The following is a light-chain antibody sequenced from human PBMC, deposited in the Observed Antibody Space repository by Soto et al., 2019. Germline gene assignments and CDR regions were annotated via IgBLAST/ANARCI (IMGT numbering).Light chain of an antibody. CDR1: ISDVGGYNY. V-gene: IGLV2-11*01. CDR3: SSYAGDNNLV. J-gene: IGLJ2*01. CDR2: DVT. Sequence: LTQPRSVSGSPGQSVTISCTGTISDVGGYNYVSWYQHHPSKAPKLLISDVTKRPSWVPDRFSGSKSGNTASLTISDLQAEDEADYYCSSYAGDNNLVFGGGTKVTVL.